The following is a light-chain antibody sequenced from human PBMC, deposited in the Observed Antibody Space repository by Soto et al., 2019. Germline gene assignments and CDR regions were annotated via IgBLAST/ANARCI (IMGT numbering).Light chain of an antibody. CDR3: QQSNSFPLT. CDR2: AAS. Sequence: DIQMSQCPSSLSAAVDDRVIITSRASQSISDHLNWYQQKPGKAPKVLIYAASSLQSGVPSRFRGRGSGTDFPLTISSLQPEDSPTYYCQQSNSFPLTFGGGTKVDIK. V-gene: IGKV1-39*01. CDR1: QSISDH. J-gene: IGKJ4*01.